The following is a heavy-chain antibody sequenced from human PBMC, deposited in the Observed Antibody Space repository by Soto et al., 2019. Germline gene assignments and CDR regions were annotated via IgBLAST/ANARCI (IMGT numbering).Heavy chain of an antibody. V-gene: IGHV3-23*01. J-gene: IGHJ6*03. D-gene: IGHD2-2*01. Sequence: GGSLRLSCAASGFTFSSYAMSWVRQAPGKGLEWVSAISGSGGSTYYADSVKGRFTISRDNSKNTLYLQMNSLRAEDTAVYYCAKGICSSTSCYAYYYYYMDVWGKGTTVTVSS. CDR1: GFTFSSYA. CDR3: AKGICSSTSCYAYYYYYMDV. CDR2: ISGSGGST.